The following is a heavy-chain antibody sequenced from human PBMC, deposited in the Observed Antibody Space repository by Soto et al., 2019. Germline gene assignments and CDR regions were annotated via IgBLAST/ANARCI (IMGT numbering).Heavy chain of an antibody. CDR3: ARGRQENYDILTGYYKFFDY. CDR1: GGSISSSNW. V-gene: IGHV4-4*02. J-gene: IGHJ4*02. CDR2: INHSGST. D-gene: IGHD3-9*01. Sequence: SETLSLTCAVSGGSISSSNWWSWVRQPPGKGLEWIGEINHSGSTNYNPSLKSRVTISVDTSKNQFSLKLSSVTAADTAVYYCARGRQENYDILTGYYKFFDYWGQGTLVTVSS.